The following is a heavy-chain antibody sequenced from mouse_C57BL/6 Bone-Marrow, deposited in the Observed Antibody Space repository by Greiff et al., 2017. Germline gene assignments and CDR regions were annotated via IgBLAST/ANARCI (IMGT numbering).Heavy chain of an antibody. V-gene: IGHV1-81*01. J-gene: IGHJ3*01. D-gene: IGHD1-1*01. Sequence: QVQLKESGAELARPGASVKLSCKASGYTFTSYGISWVKQRTGQGLEWIGEIYPRSGNTYYNEKFKGKDTLTADKSSSTAYMELRSLTSEDSAVYFCARGSSYRFAYWGQGTLVTVSA. CDR3: ARGSSYRFAY. CDR2: IYPRSGNT. CDR1: GYTFTSYG.